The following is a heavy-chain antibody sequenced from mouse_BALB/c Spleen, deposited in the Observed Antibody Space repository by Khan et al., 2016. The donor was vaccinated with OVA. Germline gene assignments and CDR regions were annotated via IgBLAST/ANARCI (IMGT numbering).Heavy chain of an antibody. Sequence: QIQLVQSGAELVRPGVSVKISCKGSGYTFTDFTMHWVKQSPTKSLEWIGVISTYYGDVTYNQKFKDKATMTVDKSSSTAYMELARLTSEDSAIYYFGRGGGGDRFAYWGQGTLVTVSA. J-gene: IGHJ3*01. CDR1: GYTFTDFT. V-gene: IGHV1S137*01. CDR3: GRGGGGDRFAY. CDR2: ISTYYGDV.